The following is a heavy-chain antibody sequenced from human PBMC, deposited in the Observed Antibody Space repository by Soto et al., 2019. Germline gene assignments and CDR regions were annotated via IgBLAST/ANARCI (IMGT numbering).Heavy chain of an antibody. CDR1: GFTVGNNY. CDR3: AKDGRGSGSHYNSFGY. CDR2: IYSTGTT. V-gene: IGHV3-53*01. Sequence: EVQLVESGGGLIQPGGSLKLSCAASGFTVGNNYMSWVRQAPGKGLEWVSLIYSTGTTKYADSVKGRFTVSRDNAKNTPYLQMNSLSADDTAVYYCAKDGRGSGSHYNSFGYWGQGPLVTVSS. J-gene: IGHJ4*02. D-gene: IGHD3-10*01.